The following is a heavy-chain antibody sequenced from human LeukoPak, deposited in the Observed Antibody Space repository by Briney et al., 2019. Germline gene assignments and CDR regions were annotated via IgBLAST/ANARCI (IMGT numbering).Heavy chain of an antibody. CDR1: GLTFGSYG. Sequence: SGGSLRLSCAASGLTFGSYGMHWVRQAPGKGLEWVAFIRYDGSNKYYADSVKGRFTISRDNSKNTLYLQMNSLRAEDTAVYYCAKDPTGYYYDSSGYLLPDYWGQGTLVTVSS. J-gene: IGHJ4*02. V-gene: IGHV3-30*02. D-gene: IGHD3-22*01. CDR3: AKDPTGYYYDSSGYLLPDY. CDR2: IRYDGSNK.